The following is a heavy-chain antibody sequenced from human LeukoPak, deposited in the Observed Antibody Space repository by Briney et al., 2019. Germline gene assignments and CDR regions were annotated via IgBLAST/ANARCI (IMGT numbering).Heavy chain of an antibody. J-gene: IGHJ4*02. Sequence: GGSLRLPCAASGFTFSSYAMNWVRQAPGKGLEWVSAISASGGSTYYADSVKGRFTISRDNSKNTLYLQRNSLRAEDTAVYYCAKDRNSGSYSFFDYWGQGTLVTVSS. D-gene: IGHD1-26*01. CDR3: AKDRNSGSYSFFDY. CDR2: ISASGGST. CDR1: GFTFSSYA. V-gene: IGHV3-23*01.